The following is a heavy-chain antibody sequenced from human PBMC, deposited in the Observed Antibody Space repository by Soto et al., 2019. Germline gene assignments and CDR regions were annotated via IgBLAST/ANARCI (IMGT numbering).Heavy chain of an antibody. Sequence: GESLKISCKGSGYRFTRYWIGWVRQMPGKGLEWMEIIYPGDSDTRYSPSFQGQVTISADKSISTAYLQWSSLKASDTAMYYCASTGDLRAFDIWGQGTMVTVSS. CDR3: ASTGDLRAFDI. CDR2: IYPGDSDT. CDR1: GYRFTRYW. V-gene: IGHV5-51*01. J-gene: IGHJ3*02. D-gene: IGHD3-10*01.